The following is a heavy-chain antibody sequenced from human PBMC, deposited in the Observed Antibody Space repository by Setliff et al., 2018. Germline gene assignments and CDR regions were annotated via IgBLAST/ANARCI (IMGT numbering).Heavy chain of an antibody. D-gene: IGHD3-3*01. CDR2: MNPNSGNT. J-gene: IGHJ6*03. CDR1: GYTFTSYD. Sequence: ASVKVSCKASGYTFTSYDINWVRQATGQGLEWMGWMNPNSGNTGYAQKFQGRVTITRNTSISTAYMELSSLRSEDTSVYYCARGGGQIHYDFWSGYFSDPQPNYYYYYMDVWGKGTTVTVSS. CDR3: ARGGGQIHYDFWSGYFSDPQPNYYYYYMDV. V-gene: IGHV1-8*03.